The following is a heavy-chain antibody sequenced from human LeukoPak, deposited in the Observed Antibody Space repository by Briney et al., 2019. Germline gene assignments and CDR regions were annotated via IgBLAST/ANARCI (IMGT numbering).Heavy chain of an antibody. D-gene: IGHD6-19*01. J-gene: IGHJ4*02. CDR3: ARTRYSSGSYYFDY. Sequence: SGGSLRLSCAASGFTFSSYGMHWVRQAPGKGLEWVAVISYDGSNKYYADSVKGRFTISRDNSKNTLYLQMNSLRAEDTAVYYCARTRYSSGSYYFDYWGQGTLVTVSS. V-gene: IGHV3-30*03. CDR2: ISYDGSNK. CDR1: GFTFSSYG.